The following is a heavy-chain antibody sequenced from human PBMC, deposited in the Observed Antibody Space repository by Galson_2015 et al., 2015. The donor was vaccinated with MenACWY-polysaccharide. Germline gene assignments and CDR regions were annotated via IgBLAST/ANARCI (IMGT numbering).Heavy chain of an antibody. J-gene: IGHJ4*02. D-gene: IGHD7-27*01. CDR3: ATQAWGRFDY. V-gene: IGHV3-7*03. CDR1: ELTFSSHW. CDR2: IKGDGSET. Sequence: SLRLSCAASELTFSSHWMSWVRQAPGKGLEWVANIKGDGSETYYVESMKGRFTISRDNAKNSLYLQMNSLRVEDTAVYYCATQAWGRFDYWGQGALVTVSS.